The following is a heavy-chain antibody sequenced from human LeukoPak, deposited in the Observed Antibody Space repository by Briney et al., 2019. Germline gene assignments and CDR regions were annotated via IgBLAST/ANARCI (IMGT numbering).Heavy chain of an antibody. CDR1: GGSISSYY. CDR2: IYTSGST. J-gene: IGHJ4*02. V-gene: IGHV4-4*07. D-gene: IGHD4-23*01. CDR3: ARVAVVTRTVDY. Sequence: PSETLSLTCTVSGGSISSYYWSWIRQPAGKGLEWIGRIYTSGSTNYNPSLKSRVTISVDTSENQFSLNVSSVTAADTAVYYCARVAVVTRTVDYWGQGTLVTVSS.